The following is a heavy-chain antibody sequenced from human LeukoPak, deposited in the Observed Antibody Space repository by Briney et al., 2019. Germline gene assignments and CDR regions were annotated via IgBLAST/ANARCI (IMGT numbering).Heavy chain of an antibody. J-gene: IGHJ5*02. CDR2: ISSGSSYI. CDR3: ARAVVGGYTHGERRYWFDP. V-gene: IGHV3-21*01. CDR1: GFTFSSYS. D-gene: IGHD1-26*01. Sequence: GGSLRLSCAASGFTFSSYSMNWVRQAPGKGLEWVSSISSGSSYIYYADSVKGRFTISRDNAKNSLYLQMNSLRAEDTAVYYCARAVVGGYTHGERRYWFDPWGQGTLVIVSS.